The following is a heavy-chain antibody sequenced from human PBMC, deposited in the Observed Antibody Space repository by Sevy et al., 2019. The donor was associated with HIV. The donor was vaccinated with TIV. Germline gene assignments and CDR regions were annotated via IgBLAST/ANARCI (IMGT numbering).Heavy chain of an antibody. J-gene: IGHJ4*02. CDR1: GFTFSNSE. CDR3: ARDFAAAGTYYFDY. Sequence: GGSLRLSCTASGFTFSNSEMGWVRQAPGKGLEWVAVISYDGSNKYYADSVKGRFTISRDNSKNTLYLQMNSLRAEDTAVYYCARDFAAAGTYYFDYWGQGTLVTVSS. D-gene: IGHD6-13*01. CDR2: ISYDGSNK. V-gene: IGHV3-30-3*01.